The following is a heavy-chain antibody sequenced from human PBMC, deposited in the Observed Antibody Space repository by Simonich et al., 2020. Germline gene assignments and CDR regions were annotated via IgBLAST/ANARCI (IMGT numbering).Heavy chain of an antibody. J-gene: IGHJ3*02. CDR2: INPNRCGT. CDR1: GYTFTGYY. Sequence: QVQLVQSGAEVKKPGASVKVSCKASGYTFTGYYMHWVRQAPGKGLECVGRINPNRCGTNLAQKFKGRVTMTRDTSISTAYMELSRLRSDDTAVYYCARVRFEAFDIWGQGTMVTVSS. V-gene: IGHV1-2*06. CDR3: ARVRFEAFDI.